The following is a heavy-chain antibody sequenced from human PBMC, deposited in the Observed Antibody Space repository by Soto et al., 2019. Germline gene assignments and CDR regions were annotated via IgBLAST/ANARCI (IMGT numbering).Heavy chain of an antibody. V-gene: IGHV5-51*01. CDR2: IFPGDSDT. D-gene: IGHD4-17*01. Sequence: HGESLKISCKGSGYIFTTYWIGWVRQTPGKGLEWMGLIFPGDSDTRYSPSFQGQVTISADKSISTAYLQWSSLKASDTAMYYCARPLGYGGNSGDYWGQGTLVTVSS. CDR3: ARPLGYGGNSGDY. CDR1: GYIFTTYW. J-gene: IGHJ4*02.